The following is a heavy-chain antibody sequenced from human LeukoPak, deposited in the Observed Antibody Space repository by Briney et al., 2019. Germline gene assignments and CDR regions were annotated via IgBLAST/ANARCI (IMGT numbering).Heavy chain of an antibody. CDR1: GFTFSSYE. Sequence: GGSLRLSCAASGFTFSSYEMNWVRQAPGKGLEWVSYISSSGTPIHYADSVKGRFTISRDNAKNSLFLQMNSLRAEDTAVYYCAREKTACGCDCYDSWGQGTLVTVSS. J-gene: IGHJ4*02. V-gene: IGHV3-48*03. CDR3: AREKTACGCDCYDS. D-gene: IGHD2-21*01. CDR2: ISSSGTPI.